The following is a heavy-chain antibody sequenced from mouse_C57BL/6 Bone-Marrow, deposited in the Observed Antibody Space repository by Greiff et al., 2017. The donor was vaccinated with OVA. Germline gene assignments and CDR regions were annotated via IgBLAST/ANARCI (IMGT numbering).Heavy chain of an antibody. CDR3: ARPRSNYPCYYAMDY. J-gene: IGHJ4*01. Sequence: EVMLVESGGGLVKPGGSLKLSCAASGFTFSDYGMHWVRQAPEKGLEWVAYISSGSSTIYYADTVKGRFTISRDNAKNTLFLQMTSLRSEDTAMYYCARPRSNYPCYYAMDYWGQGTSVTVSS. CDR1: GFTFSDYG. V-gene: IGHV5-17*01. CDR2: ISSGSSTI. D-gene: IGHD2-5*01.